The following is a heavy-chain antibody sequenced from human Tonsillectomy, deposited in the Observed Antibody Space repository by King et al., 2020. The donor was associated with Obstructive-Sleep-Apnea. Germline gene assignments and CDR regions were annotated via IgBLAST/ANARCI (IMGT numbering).Heavy chain of an antibody. J-gene: IGHJ5*02. CDR3: ARGSAASTVNWFDP. CDR1: GGSFSDYY. Sequence: VQLQQWGAGLLKPSETLSLTCAVYGGSFSDYYWTWIRQPPGKGLEWIGEINHSGSTNYNPSLKSRVTISVDTSKKQFFLSLSSVTAADTAVSYCARGSAASTVNWFDPWGQGALVTVSS. CDR2: INHSGST. V-gene: IGHV4-34*01. D-gene: IGHD2-8*02.